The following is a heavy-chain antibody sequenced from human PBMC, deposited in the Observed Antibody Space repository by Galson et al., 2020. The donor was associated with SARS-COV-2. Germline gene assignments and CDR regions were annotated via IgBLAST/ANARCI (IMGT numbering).Heavy chain of an antibody. J-gene: IGHJ4*02. V-gene: IGHV4-38-2*02. CDR3: ARILDY. CDR1: GYSIRSAYS. Sequence: SGPLSLTGTVSGYSIRSAYSSGCIRHPPAKWREFIATILNTLTPYYNPSLRSRVTISVDTSQHQSSLKLTSVTAADTAVYYCARILDYWARGTLVTVSS. CDR2: ILNTLTP.